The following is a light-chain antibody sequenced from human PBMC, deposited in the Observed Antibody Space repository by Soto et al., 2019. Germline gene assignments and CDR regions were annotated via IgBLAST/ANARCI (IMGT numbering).Light chain of an antibody. CDR1: QRISRW. CDR3: HQYSGLYT. J-gene: IGKJ2*01. Sequence: DIQMTQSPSALSASVGDRVTITCRASQRISRWLAWYQQKPGKAPKLLIYKASSLKGGVPSRFSGSGSGTEFTLTISGLQPDDVATYYCHQYSGLYTFGQETKLEI. V-gene: IGKV1-5*03. CDR2: KAS.